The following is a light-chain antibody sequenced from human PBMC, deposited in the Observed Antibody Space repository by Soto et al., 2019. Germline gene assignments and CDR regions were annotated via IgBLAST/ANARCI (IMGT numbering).Light chain of an antibody. V-gene: IGKV1-33*01. CDR1: QDISNY. CDR3: QQYDNLPLT. CDR2: DAF. J-gene: IGKJ4*01. Sequence: DIQMTQSPSSLSASVGDRVTITCQASQDISNYLSWYQQKPGKAPKLLIYDAFNLETEVPSRFSGSGYGTDFTFTITNLQPEDIGTYYCQQYDNLPLTFGGGTKVEMK.